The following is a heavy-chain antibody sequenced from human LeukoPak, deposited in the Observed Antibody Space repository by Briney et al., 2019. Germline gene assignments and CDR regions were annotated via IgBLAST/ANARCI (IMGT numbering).Heavy chain of an antibody. CDR3: ARERTLTALGV. J-gene: IGHJ6*02. V-gene: IGHV3-21*01. D-gene: IGHD2-15*01. Sequence: GGSLRLSCAASGFTFSSYSMNWVRQAPGKGLEWVSSISSSSSYIYYADSVKGRFTISRDNAKNSLYLQMNSLRAKDTAVYYCARERTLTALGVWGQGTTVTVSS. CDR2: ISSSSSYI. CDR1: GFTFSSYS.